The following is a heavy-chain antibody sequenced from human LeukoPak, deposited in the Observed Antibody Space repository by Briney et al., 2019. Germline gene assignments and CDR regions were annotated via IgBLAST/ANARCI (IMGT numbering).Heavy chain of an antibody. V-gene: IGHV4-30-2*01. CDR1: GGSISSGGYS. J-gene: IGHJ4*02. CDR3: ARGTTVTKRYDFDD. CDR2: IYHSGST. Sequence: PSQTLSLTCAVSGGSISSGGYSWSWIRQPPGKGLEWIGYIYHSGSTYYNPSLKSRVTISVDRSKNQFYLKLSSVTAADTAVYCCARGTTVTKRYDFDDWGQVTLVTV. D-gene: IGHD4-17*01.